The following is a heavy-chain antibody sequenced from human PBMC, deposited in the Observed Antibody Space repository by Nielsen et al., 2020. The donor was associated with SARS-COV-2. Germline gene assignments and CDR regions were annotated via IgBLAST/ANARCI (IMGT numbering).Heavy chain of an antibody. CDR2: ISGSGGST. CDR1: GGSISSSSYY. CDR3: PVTYYYDSSGWFDY. V-gene: IGHV3-23*01. D-gene: IGHD3-22*01. J-gene: IGHJ4*02. Sequence: GGSLRLSCTVSGGSISSSSYYWGWIRQPPGKGLEWVSAISGSGGSTYYADSVKGRFTISGDNSKNTLYLQMNSLRAEDTAVYYCPVTYYYDSSGWFDYWGQGTLVTVSS.